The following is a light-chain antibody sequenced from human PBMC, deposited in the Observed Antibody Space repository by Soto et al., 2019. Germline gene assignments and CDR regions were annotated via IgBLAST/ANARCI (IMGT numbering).Light chain of an antibody. J-gene: IGKJ4*01. Sequence: DIVLTQSPANLAVSLGARATINCRSSQSGFYTSNRKNNLAGYQLKPGQPPKLLIFWASTRASGVTDRCSGSGAETDFSLTISDRQAEDVAIYFCQHHYTSPLTFGGGTKVEI. CDR1: QSGFYTSNRKNN. CDR3: QHHYTSPLT. V-gene: IGKV4-1*01. CDR2: WAS.